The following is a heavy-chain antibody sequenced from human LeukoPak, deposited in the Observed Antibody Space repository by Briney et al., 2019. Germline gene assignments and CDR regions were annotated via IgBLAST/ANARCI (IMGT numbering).Heavy chain of an antibody. CDR2: ISSSGSTI. Sequence: MTGGSLRLSCAASGFTSSDYYMSWVRQAPGKGLEWVSYISSSGSTIYYADSVKGRFTISRDNAKNSLYLQMNSLRAEDTAVYYCAELGITMIGGVWGKGTTVTISS. CDR1: GFTSSDYY. V-gene: IGHV3-11*04. J-gene: IGHJ6*04. CDR3: AELGITMIGGV. D-gene: IGHD3-10*02.